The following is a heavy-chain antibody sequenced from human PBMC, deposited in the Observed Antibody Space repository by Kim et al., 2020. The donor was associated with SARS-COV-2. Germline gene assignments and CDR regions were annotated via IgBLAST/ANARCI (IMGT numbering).Heavy chain of an antibody. CDR3: AGGFWSGYYDLLFDY. Sequence: SETLSLTCTVSGGSISSSSYYWGWIRQPPGKGLEWIGSIYYSGSTYYNPSLKSRVTISVDTSKNQFSLKLSSVTAADTAVYYCAGGFWSGYYDLLFDYWGQGTLVTVSS. J-gene: IGHJ4*02. V-gene: IGHV4-39*01. CDR1: GGSISSSSYY. CDR2: IYYSGST. D-gene: IGHD3-3*01.